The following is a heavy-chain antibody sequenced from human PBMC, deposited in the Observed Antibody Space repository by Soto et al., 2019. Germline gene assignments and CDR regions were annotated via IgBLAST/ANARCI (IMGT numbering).Heavy chain of an antibody. J-gene: IGHJ6*04. CDR2: IKSRTDGGTT. V-gene: IGHV3-15*01. CDR3: IVTTTMTFYYGMDV. CDR1: GFTFSKAW. Sequence: EVQLVESGGGLVKPGGSLRLSCAGSGFTFSKAWMNWVRQAPGKGLEWVGRIKSRTDGGTTDYAAPVKGRFTISRDDSKNTRYLKMTSLKTEDTAVYYCIVTTTMTFYYGMDVGGKGTPVTVSS. D-gene: IGHD4-17*01.